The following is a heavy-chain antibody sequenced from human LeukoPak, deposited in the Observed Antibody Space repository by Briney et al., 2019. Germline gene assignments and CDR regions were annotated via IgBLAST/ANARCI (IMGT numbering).Heavy chain of an antibody. D-gene: IGHD5-12*01. V-gene: IGHV3-23*01. CDR2: ISGSGGST. CDR1: GFTFNSYA. Sequence: GGSLRLSCAASGFTFNSYAMNWVRQAPGKGLEWVSLISGSGGSTYYADSVKGRFTISRDNSKNTLYLQMNSLRAEDTAVYYCAKDPAVDNFDYWGQGTLVTVSS. J-gene: IGHJ4*02. CDR3: AKDPAVDNFDY.